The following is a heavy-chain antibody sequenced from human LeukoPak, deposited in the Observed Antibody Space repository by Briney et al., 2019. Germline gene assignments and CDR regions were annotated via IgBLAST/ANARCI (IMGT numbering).Heavy chain of an antibody. V-gene: IGHV1-24*01. J-gene: IGHJ5*02. CDR2: FDPEDGET. CDR1: GYTLTELS. D-gene: IGHD3-22*01. Sequence: ASVKVSCKVSGYTLTELSMHWVRQAPGKGLEWMGGFDPEDGETIYAQKFQGRVTMTEDTSTDTAYMELSSLRSEDTAVYYCATEQYYYDSSGFNWFDPWGQGTLVTVSS. CDR3: ATEQYYYDSSGFNWFDP.